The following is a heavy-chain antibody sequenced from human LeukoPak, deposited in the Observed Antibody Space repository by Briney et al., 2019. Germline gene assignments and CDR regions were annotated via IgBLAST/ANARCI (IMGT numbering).Heavy chain of an antibody. V-gene: IGHV3-30*02. J-gene: IGHJ3*02. D-gene: IGHD2-2*01. Sequence: GGSLRLSCAACGFTFSSYGMHWVRQAPGKGLEWVAFIRYDGSNKYYAESLKGRFTIYRGNSKNTLYLQMNSLRAEDTAVYYCAKIRSNLGYCSSTSCRGDAFDIWGQGTMVTVSS. CDR3: AKIRSNLGYCSSTSCRGDAFDI. CDR1: GFTFSSYG. CDR2: IRYDGSNK.